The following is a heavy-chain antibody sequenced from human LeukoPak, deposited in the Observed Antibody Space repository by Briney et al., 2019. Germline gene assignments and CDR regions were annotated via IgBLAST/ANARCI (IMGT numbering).Heavy chain of an antibody. Sequence: GRSLRLSCAASGFTFSNYGMHWVRQAPGKGLEWVAVISYDGSNKYYADSVKGRFTISRDNAKNSLYLQMNSLRAEDTAVYYCATSDGSDYGGNRRYYYGMDVWGQGTTVTVSS. D-gene: IGHD4-23*01. CDR1: GFTFSNYG. V-gene: IGHV3-30*03. J-gene: IGHJ6*02. CDR2: ISYDGSNK. CDR3: ATSDGSDYGGNRRYYYGMDV.